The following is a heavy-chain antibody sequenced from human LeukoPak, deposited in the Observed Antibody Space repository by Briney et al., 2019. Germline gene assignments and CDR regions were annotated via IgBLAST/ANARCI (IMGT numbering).Heavy chain of an antibody. Sequence: GGSLRLSCAASGFTFSSYAMSWVRQAPGKGLEWVSAISGSGGSTYYADSVKGRFTISRDNAKNSLFLQMNSLRAEDTAVYYCARGSENYLGGLDYWGQGTQVTVSS. D-gene: IGHD3-16*01. CDR3: ARGSENYLGGLDY. V-gene: IGHV3-23*01. CDR1: GFTFSSYA. J-gene: IGHJ4*02. CDR2: ISGSGGST.